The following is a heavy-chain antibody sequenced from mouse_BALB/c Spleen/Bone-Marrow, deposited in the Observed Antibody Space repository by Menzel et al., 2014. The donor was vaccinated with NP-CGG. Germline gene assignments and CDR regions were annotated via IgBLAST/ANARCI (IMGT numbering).Heavy chain of an antibody. CDR2: INPGSGST. J-gene: IGHJ2*01. Sequence: VQRVESGAELVRPGTSVKVSCKASGYAFTDYLMEWLKQRPGQGLEWIGVINPGSGSTNYNEKFKDKATLTADKSSSTAYMQLSSLTSDDSAVYFCARYDGYIDYWGQGTIPTVSS. CDR3: ARYDGYIDY. D-gene: IGHD2-3*01. V-gene: IGHV1-54*01. CDR1: GYAFTDYL.